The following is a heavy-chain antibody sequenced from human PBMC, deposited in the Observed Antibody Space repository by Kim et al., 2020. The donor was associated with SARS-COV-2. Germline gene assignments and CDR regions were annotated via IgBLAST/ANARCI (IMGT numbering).Heavy chain of an antibody. CDR3: ASFTCVTTEHYTEYF. J-gene: IGHJ1*01. D-gene: IGHD2-21*02. CDR1: GFTYNSYS. V-gene: IGHV3-7*03. CDR2: IRRGGSGK. Sequence: GGSLRLSCAASGFTYNSYSMSWVRQAPGKVLEWVPPIRRGGSGKHYVDSVKGRFTISRDNANNSLYLHMNSLRPDDTAVYYCASFTCVTTEHYTEYF.